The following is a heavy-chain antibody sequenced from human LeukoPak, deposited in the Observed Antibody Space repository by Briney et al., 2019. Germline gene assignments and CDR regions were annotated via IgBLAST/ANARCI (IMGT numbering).Heavy chain of an antibody. CDR3: AKDRSGSPQIDY. CDR1: GFTFSSYT. Sequence: GGSLRLSCAASGFTFSSYTMHWVRQAPGKGLEWVAVISYDGSNKYYADSVKGRFTISRDNSKNTLYLQMNSLRAEDTAVYYCAKDRSGSPQIDYWGQGTLVTVSS. J-gene: IGHJ4*02. V-gene: IGHV3-30*04. CDR2: ISYDGSNK. D-gene: IGHD1-26*01.